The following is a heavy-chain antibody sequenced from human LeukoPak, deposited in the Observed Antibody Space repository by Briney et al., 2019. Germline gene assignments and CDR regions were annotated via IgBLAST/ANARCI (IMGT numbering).Heavy chain of an antibody. CDR1: GGSISSGSYY. D-gene: IGHD2-15*01. CDR3: ARSVVYYYYGMDV. J-gene: IGHJ6*02. Sequence: SQTLSLTCTVSGGSISSGSYYWSWIRQPAGKGLEWIGRIYTSGSTNYNPSLKSRVTISVDTSKNQFSLKLSSVTAADTAVYYCARSVVYYYYGMDVWGQGTTVTVSS. V-gene: IGHV4-61*02. CDR2: IYTSGST.